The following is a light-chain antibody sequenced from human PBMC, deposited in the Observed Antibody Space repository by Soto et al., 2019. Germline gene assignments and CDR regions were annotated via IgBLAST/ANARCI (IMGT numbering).Light chain of an antibody. V-gene: IGKV3-15*01. CDR1: QSIRSS. CDR2: RAS. Sequence: EILMTQSPATLSASAGERATLSCRASQSIRSSLAWYQQKPGKAPKLLIYRASSMASGVPARFSGSGSGTEFTLTISRLQSEDFEIYYCQQSNRYPFTFGGGTKVDIK. CDR3: QQSNRYPFT. J-gene: IGKJ4*01.